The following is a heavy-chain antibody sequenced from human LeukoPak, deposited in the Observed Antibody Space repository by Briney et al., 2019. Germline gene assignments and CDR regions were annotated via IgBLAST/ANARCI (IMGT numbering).Heavy chain of an antibody. V-gene: IGHV3-30*03. CDR1: GFTFSSYG. CDR3: AIHLGELSPFDY. J-gene: IGHJ4*02. CDR2: ISYDGSNK. D-gene: IGHD3-16*02. Sequence: PGGSLRLSCAASGFTFSSYGMHWVRQAPGKGLEWVEVISYDGSNKYYADSVKGRFTISRDNSKNTLCLQMNSLRAEDTAVYYCAIHLGELSPFDYWGQGTLVTVSS.